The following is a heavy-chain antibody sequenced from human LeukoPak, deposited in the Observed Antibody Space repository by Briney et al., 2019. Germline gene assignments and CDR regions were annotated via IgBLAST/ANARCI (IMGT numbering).Heavy chain of an antibody. CDR2: IKPDGGKE. Sequence: GGSLRLSCAASGFTFSTYWMTWVRQAPGKGLEWVANIKPDGGKENYVDSVKGRFTISRDNAKNSLYLQMNSLRAEDTAVYYCATPLDYYDSSGYRRGGDWGQGTLVTVPS. D-gene: IGHD3-22*01. J-gene: IGHJ4*02. CDR3: ATPLDYYDSSGYRRGGD. CDR1: GFTFSTYW. V-gene: IGHV3-7*03.